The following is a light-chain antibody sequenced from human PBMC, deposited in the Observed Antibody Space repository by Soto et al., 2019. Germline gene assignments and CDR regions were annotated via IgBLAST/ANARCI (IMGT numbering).Light chain of an antibody. CDR3: QQYGSSPRT. J-gene: IGKJ1*01. CDR2: GAS. Sequence: ETVFTQSPGTLSLSPGERATLSCRASQSVSNNYLAWYQQKPGQAPRLLIYGASNRATGIPDRFSGSGSGTDFSLTISILEPEDFAVYYCQQYGSSPRTFGQGTKVDIK. CDR1: QSVSNNY. V-gene: IGKV3-20*01.